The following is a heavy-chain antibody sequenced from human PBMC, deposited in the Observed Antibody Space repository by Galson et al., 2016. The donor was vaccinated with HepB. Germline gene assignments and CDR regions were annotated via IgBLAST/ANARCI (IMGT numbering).Heavy chain of an antibody. CDR1: GYTFTNYY. CDR3: ARMDRVDGIWSGYDY. CDR2: INPSSGST. J-gene: IGHJ4*02. Sequence: SVKVSCKASGYTFTNYYIHWVRQAPGQGLEWMGVINPSSGSTSYAQKFQGRVTITRDTSTSTVYMELTSVRSEDTAVYYCARMDRVDGIWSGYDYWGQGSLVTVSS. D-gene: IGHD3-3*01. V-gene: IGHV1-46*01.